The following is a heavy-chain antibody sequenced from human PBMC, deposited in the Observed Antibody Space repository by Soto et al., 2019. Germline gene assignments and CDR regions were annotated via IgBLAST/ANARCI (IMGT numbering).Heavy chain of an antibody. V-gene: IGHV3-23*01. D-gene: IGHD3-16*02. CDR2: ISNNGDTA. CDR1: GFTFSSYA. Sequence: EVQLLESGGGLVQPGGSLTLSCATSGFTFSSYAMVWVRQAAEKGLEWVASISNNGDTAYYADSVKGRFTISRGNSENTLYLQMNGLRADDTALYFCAKSRVFIGAIVTLLDSWGQGTQVTXSS. J-gene: IGHJ4*02. CDR3: AKSRVFIGAIVTLLDS.